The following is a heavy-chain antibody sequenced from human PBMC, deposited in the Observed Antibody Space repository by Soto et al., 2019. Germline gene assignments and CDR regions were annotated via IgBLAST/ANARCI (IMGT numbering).Heavy chain of an antibody. CDR2: IYYSGST. Sequence: QVQLQESGPGLVKPSETLSLTCTVSGGSISSYYWSWIRQPPGKGLEWIGYIYYSGSTNYNPSLKSRVTISVDTSKNQFSLKLSSVTAADTAVYYCARRIVGATFDYWGQGTLVTVSS. CDR1: GGSISSYY. V-gene: IGHV4-59*08. D-gene: IGHD1-26*01. J-gene: IGHJ4*02. CDR3: ARRIVGATFDY.